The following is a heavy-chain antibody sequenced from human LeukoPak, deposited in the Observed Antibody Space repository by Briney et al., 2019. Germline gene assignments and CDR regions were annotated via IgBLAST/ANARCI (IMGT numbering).Heavy chain of an antibody. Sequence: GGSLRLSCAASGFTFDDYAMHWVRQAPGKGLEWVTGISWNSGSIGYADSVKGRFTISRDNSKNTLSLQMNSLRAEDTAVYYCARERPIITYFDYWGQGTLVTVSS. CDR2: ISWNSGSI. CDR3: ARERPIITYFDY. V-gene: IGHV3-9*01. J-gene: IGHJ4*02. CDR1: GFTFDDYA. D-gene: IGHD5-24*01.